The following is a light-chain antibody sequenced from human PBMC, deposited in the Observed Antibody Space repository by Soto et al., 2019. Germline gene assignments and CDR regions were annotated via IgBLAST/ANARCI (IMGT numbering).Light chain of an antibody. Sequence: QSALTQPRSVSGSPGQSVTISCTGTSSDVGGYNYVSWYQQHPGKAPKLMICDVSKRPSGVPDRFSGSKSGNTASLTISGLQAEDEADYYCCSYAGSYTVLFGGGTKLTV. CDR2: DVS. CDR1: SSDVGGYNY. V-gene: IGLV2-11*01. J-gene: IGLJ2*01. CDR3: CSYAGSYTVL.